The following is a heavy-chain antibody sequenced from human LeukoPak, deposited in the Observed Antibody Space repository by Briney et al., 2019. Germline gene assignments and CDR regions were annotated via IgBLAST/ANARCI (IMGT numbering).Heavy chain of an antibody. D-gene: IGHD3-22*01. CDR2: ISGSGGST. J-gene: IGHJ4*02. Sequence: GGSLRLSCAASGFTFSSYAMSWVRQAPGKGLEWVSAISGSGGSTYYADSVKGRFTISRDNSKNTLYLQMNSLRAEDTAVYYCAKDATYYYDSSGYYGLDYWGQGTLVTVSS. V-gene: IGHV3-23*01. CDR3: AKDATYYYDSSGYYGLDY. CDR1: GFTFSSYA.